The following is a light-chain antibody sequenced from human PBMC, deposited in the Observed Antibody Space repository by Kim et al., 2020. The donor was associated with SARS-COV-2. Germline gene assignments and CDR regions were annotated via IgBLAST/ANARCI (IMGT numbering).Light chain of an antibody. CDR1: QSVSSSY. CDR2: GAS. CDR3: QQYGSSPPMYT. J-gene: IGKJ2*01. Sequence: EIVLTQSPGPLSLSPGERATLSCRASQSVSSSYLAWYQQKPGQAPRLLIYGASSRATGIPDRFSGSGSGTDFTLTISRLEPEDFAVYYCQQYGSSPPMYTFGQGTKLEI. V-gene: IGKV3-20*01.